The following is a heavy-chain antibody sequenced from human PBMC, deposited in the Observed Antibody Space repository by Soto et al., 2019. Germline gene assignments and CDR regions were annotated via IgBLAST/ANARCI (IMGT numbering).Heavy chain of an antibody. CDR2: IYYSGST. J-gene: IGHJ4*02. Sequence: QLQLQESGSGLVKPSQTLSLTCAVSGGSISSGGYSWSWIRQPPGKGLEWIGYIYYSGSTYYNPYPKRRVTISVDRAKNQFSLKLSSVTAADTAVYYCARGMTTVTTLDYWGQGTLVTVSS. D-gene: IGHD4-17*01. CDR3: ARGMTTVTTLDY. V-gene: IGHV4-30-2*01. CDR1: GGSISSGGYS.